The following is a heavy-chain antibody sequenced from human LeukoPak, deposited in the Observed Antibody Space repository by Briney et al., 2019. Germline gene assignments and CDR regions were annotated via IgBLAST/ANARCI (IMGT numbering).Heavy chain of an antibody. J-gene: IGHJ3*02. CDR1: GFTFDDYT. CDR3: AKGVLGDIVVVPAAVGAFDI. CDR2: ISWDGGST. V-gene: IGHV3-43*01. D-gene: IGHD2-2*01. Sequence: GGSLRLSCAASGFTFDDYTMHWVRQAPGKGLEWVSLISWDGGSTYYADSVEGRFAISRDNSKNSLYLQMNSLRTEDTALYYCAKGVLGDIVVVPAAVGAFDIWGQGTMVTVSS.